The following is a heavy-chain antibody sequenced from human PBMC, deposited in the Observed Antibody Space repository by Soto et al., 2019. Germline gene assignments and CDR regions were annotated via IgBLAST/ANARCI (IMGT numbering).Heavy chain of an antibody. J-gene: IGHJ4*02. D-gene: IGHD1-26*01. CDR2: ISGSGGYT. CDR3: AKCGSYYDDPFDH. Sequence: EVQLLESGGGFLQPGGSLRLSCAASGFTFSNYAMSWVRQAPGKGLEWVSGISGSGGYTYYADSVKGRFTVSRDNSKNTLYLQMNNLRAEDTAEYYCAKCGSYYDDPFDHWGQGTLVTVSS. V-gene: IGHV3-23*01. CDR1: GFTFSNYA.